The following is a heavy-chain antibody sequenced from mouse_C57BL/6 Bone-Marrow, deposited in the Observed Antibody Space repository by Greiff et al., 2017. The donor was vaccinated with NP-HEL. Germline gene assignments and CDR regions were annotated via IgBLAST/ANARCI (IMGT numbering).Heavy chain of an antibody. Sequence: DVPLVESGGGLVKPGGSLKLSCAASGFTFSSYAMAWVRQTPGKGLEWVATISDGGSDHYYTDNVKGRVTISRDNATTNLYLQMSHLMSEDTAMYYCARDGVYDGYYFDYWGQGTTLTVSS. D-gene: IGHD2-3*01. V-gene: IGHV5-4*01. CDR2: ISDGGSDH. CDR3: ARDGVYDGYYFDY. J-gene: IGHJ2*01. CDR1: GFTFSSYA.